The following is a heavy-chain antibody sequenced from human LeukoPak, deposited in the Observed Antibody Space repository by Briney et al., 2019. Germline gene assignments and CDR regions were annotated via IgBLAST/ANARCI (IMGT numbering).Heavy chain of an antibody. V-gene: IGHV3-7*01. Sequence: PGGSLRLSCAASGFTFGTYWMSWVRQAPGKGLEWVANIKQDGSEKYYVDSVKGRFTISRDNAKNSLYLQMNSLRAEDTAVYYCARSTRGGYDPFGDYWGQGTLVTVSS. CDR1: GFTFGTYW. J-gene: IGHJ4*02. CDR3: ARSTRGGYDPFGDY. D-gene: IGHD3-16*01. CDR2: IKQDGSEK.